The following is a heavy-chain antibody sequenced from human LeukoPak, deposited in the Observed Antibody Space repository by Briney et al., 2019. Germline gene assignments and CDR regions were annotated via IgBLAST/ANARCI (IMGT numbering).Heavy chain of an antibody. V-gene: IGHV1-8*01. J-gene: IGHJ5*02. D-gene: IGHD4-23*01. Sequence: ASVKVSCKASGYTFTSYDLNWVRQATGQGLEWIGWKNPNSGNTGYAQKFQGRVTLTRSTSISTAYMELRSLTSEDTAVYYCARDYGGNSGWFDPWGQGTLVTVSS. CDR2: KNPNSGNT. CDR3: ARDYGGNSGWFDP. CDR1: GYTFTSYD.